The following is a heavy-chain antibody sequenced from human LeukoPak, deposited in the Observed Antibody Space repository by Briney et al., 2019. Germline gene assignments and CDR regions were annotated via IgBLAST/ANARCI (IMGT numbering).Heavy chain of an antibody. D-gene: IGHD6-19*01. CDR1: GGSFSGYY. Sequence: SETLSLTCAVYGGSFSGYYWSWIRQPPGKGLEWIGEINHSGSTNYNPSLKSRVTISVDTSKNQFSLKLSSVTAADTAVYYCARSVSSGWVRRMGDYWGQGTLVTVPS. V-gene: IGHV4-34*01. J-gene: IGHJ4*02. CDR2: INHSGST. CDR3: ARSVSSGWVRRMGDY.